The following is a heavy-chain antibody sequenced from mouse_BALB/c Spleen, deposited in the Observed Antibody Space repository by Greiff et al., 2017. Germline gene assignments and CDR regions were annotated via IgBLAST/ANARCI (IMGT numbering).Heavy chain of an antibody. Sequence: EEQGVESGGGLVKPGGSLKLSCAASGFTFSSYAMSWVRQTPEKRLEWVASISSGGSTYYPDSVKGRFTISRDNARNILYLQMSSLRSEDTAMYYCARGYYYGRSFDYWGQGTTLTVSS. CDR1: GFTFSSYA. D-gene: IGHD1-1*01. CDR2: ISSGGST. V-gene: IGHV5-6-5*01. J-gene: IGHJ2*01. CDR3: ARGYYYGRSFDY.